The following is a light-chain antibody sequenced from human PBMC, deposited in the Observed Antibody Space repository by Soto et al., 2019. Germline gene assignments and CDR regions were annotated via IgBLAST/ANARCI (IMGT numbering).Light chain of an antibody. V-gene: IGKV3-11*01. Sequence: EIVLTQSPATLSLSPGERATLSCRTSQTIRGLLNWYQQRPGQAPRLLIYDTSNRATDIPARFSGSGSGTDFILTISSLDPEDVGVYFCQQRHNWPITFGQATRLDIK. CDR1: QTIRGL. CDR2: DTS. J-gene: IGKJ5*01. CDR3: QQRHNWPIT.